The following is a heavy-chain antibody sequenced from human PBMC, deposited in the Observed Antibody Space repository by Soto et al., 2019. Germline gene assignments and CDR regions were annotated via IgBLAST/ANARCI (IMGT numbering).Heavy chain of an antibody. CDR1: GYTFTSDH. CDR3: ARARKYDMDV. V-gene: IGHV1-46*01. J-gene: IGHJ6*02. CDR2: ITSGGGRA. Sequence: QAQLVQSGAEVKTPGASMRVSCVASGYTFTSDHMHWVRQAPGQGLEWMGFITSGGGRATYSQSFQGRITLTRDTSTSTGYMELSNLRSDDTAVYYCARARKYDMDVWGQGTTVAVSS.